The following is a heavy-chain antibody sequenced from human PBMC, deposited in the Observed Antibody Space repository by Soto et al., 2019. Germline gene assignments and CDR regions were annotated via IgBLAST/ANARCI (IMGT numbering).Heavy chain of an antibody. CDR2: ISPYNSDT. CDR1: GYAFKSYI. CDR3: ARGVAHLYGLDV. V-gene: IGHV1-18*01. J-gene: IGHJ6*02. Sequence: QIQLVQSGAEVKKPGASVKVSCKASGYAFKSYIVTWVRQAPGQGLEWMGWISPYNSDTTYAHKFQGRVTMTIDTPTTTDHMELRSLTSDDTAVYYCARGVAHLYGLDVWGHGTTVTVSS. D-gene: IGHD2-15*01.